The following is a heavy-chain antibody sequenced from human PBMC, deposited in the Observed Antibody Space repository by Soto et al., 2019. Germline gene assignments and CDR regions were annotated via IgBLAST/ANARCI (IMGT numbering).Heavy chain of an antibody. CDR1: GFTFDDYA. CDR2: ISWNSNII. J-gene: IGHJ4*02. V-gene: IGHV3-9*01. CDR3: AKGGPDGFCSGGRCYFDY. D-gene: IGHD2-15*01. Sequence: EVQLVESGGGLVQPGRSLRLSCAASGFTFDDYAMHWVRRVPGKSLEWVSSISWNSNIIGYADSVKGRFTISRDNAKNSLYLQMNSLRPEDTALYYCAKGGPDGFCSGGRCYFDYWGQGTRVTVSS.